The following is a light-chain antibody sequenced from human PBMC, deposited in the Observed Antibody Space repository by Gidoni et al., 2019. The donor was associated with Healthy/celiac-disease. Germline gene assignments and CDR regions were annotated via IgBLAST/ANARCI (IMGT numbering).Light chain of an antibody. CDR1: QSVSSY. Sequence: EIVLTQSPATLSLSPGERATLSCRASQSVSSYLVWYQQKPGQPPRLLIYDASNRATGIPARFSGSGSGTDCTLTISSLEPEDFAVYYCQQRSNWPITFXXXTRLEIK. CDR3: QQRSNWPIT. V-gene: IGKV3-11*01. J-gene: IGKJ5*01. CDR2: DAS.